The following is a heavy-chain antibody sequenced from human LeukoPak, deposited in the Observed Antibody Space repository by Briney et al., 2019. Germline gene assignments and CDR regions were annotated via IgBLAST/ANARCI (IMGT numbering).Heavy chain of an antibody. CDR1: GYSFTSYR. J-gene: IGHJ4*02. D-gene: IGHD5-24*01. V-gene: IGHV5-51*01. CDR3: ARQKDGYFSYFDY. Sequence: GESLKISCKGSGYSFTSYRIGWVRQMPGKGLEWMGIIYPGDSEIRYSPSFQGQVTISVDKSSRTAYLQWSSLKAPDTAIYYCARQKDGYFSYFDYWGQGTLVTVSS. CDR2: IYPGDSEI.